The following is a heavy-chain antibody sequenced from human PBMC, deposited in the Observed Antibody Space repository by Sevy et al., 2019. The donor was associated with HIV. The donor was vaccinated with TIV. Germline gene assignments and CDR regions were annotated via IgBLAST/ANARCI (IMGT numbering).Heavy chain of an antibody. Sequence: GGSLRLSCAASGFSFSNVNMNWVRQAPGKGLEWISSITSSSIYTYYADSVRSRFTISRDNAKNSLYLQMSSLRAEDTAVYYCARIPDYWGQGTLVTVSS. D-gene: IGHD2-21*01. CDR3: ARIPDY. V-gene: IGHV3-21*01. J-gene: IGHJ4*02. CDR1: GFSFSNVN. CDR2: ITSSSIYT.